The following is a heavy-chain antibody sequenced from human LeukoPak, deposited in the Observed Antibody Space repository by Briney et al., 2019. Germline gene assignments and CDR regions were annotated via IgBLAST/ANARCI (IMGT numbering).Heavy chain of an antibody. Sequence: GGSLRLSCAASGFTFSSYWMSWVRQAPGKGLEWVANIKQDGSEKYYVDSVNGRFTISRDNAKNSLYLQMNSLRAEDTAVYYCARDDSLFGYDILTGYDYYYYGMDVWGKGTMVTVSS. J-gene: IGHJ6*04. CDR2: IKQDGSEK. CDR1: GFTFSSYW. V-gene: IGHV3-7*03. CDR3: ARDDSLFGYDILTGYDYYYYGMDV. D-gene: IGHD3-9*01.